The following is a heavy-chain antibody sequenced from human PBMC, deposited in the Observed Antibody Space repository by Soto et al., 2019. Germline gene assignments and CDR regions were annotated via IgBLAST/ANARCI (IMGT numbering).Heavy chain of an antibody. CDR3: ARGGVGSSGY. CDR1: GGSFSGYY. J-gene: IGHJ4*02. CDR2: INHSGST. V-gene: IGHV4-34*01. Sequence: SETLSLTCAVYGGSFSGYYWSWIRQPPGKGLEWIGEINHSGSTNYNPSLKSRVTISVDTSKNQFSLKLSSVTAADTAVYYCARGGVGSSGYWGQGTLVTVSS. D-gene: IGHD1-26*01.